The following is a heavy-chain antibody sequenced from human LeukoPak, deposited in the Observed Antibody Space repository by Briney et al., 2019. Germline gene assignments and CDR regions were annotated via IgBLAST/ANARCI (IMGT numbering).Heavy chain of an antibody. CDR1: GYTFSDYY. V-gene: IGHV1-2*02. Sequence: ASVKVSCKASGYTFSDYYIHWVRQAPGQGLEWMGWINPNSGGTDYAQKFQGRVTMTRDTSINTAYMDLSRLTSDDTAVYYCARGQQQLVPYGMDVWGQGTTVTVSS. CDR3: ARGQQQLVPYGMDV. J-gene: IGHJ6*02. CDR2: INPNSGGT. D-gene: IGHD6-13*01.